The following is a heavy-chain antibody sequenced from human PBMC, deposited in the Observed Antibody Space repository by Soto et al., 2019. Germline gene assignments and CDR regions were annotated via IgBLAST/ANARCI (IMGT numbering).Heavy chain of an antibody. J-gene: IGHJ3*02. V-gene: IGHV4-31*03. CDR3: ARESTNCSGGSCYSGAFDI. CDR2: IYYSGST. CDR1: GGSISSGGYY. D-gene: IGHD2-15*01. Sequence: SETLSLTCTVSGGSISSGGYYWSWIRQHPGKGLEWIGYIYYSGSTYYNPSLKSRVTISVDTSKNQFSLKLSSVTAADTAVYFCARESTNCSGGSCYSGAFDIWGQGTMVTVSS.